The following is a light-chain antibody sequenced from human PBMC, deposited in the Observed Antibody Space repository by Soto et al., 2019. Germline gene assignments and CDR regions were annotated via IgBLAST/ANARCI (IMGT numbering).Light chain of an antibody. J-gene: IGKJ5*01. CDR2: AAS. CDR3: QQSYSTPT. Sequence: DIQVTQSPAALSASVGDRVTITCQASQDISDVLNWYQQKPGKAPKLLIYAASSLQSGVPSRFSGSGSGTDFTLTISSLQPEDFATYYCQQSYSTPTFGQGTRLEIK. V-gene: IGKV1-39*01. CDR1: QDISDV.